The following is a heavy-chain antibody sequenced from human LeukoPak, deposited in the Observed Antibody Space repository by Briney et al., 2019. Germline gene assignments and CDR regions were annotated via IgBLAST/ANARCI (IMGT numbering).Heavy chain of an antibody. CDR3: GRAKEDFSGYGTYEQYYYFYRDL. Sequence: GGSLRLSCAASGFTFSDYFMSWIRPAPGKGLEWVSYISIRGTTIYYADSVKGRFTVSRDNAKNSPYLHMNSLRAEDTAVYYCGRAKEDFSGYGTYEQYYYFYRDLWGKGTTVTVSS. D-gene: IGHD5-12*01. V-gene: IGHV3-11*01. J-gene: IGHJ6*03. CDR1: GFTFSDYF. CDR2: ISIRGTTI.